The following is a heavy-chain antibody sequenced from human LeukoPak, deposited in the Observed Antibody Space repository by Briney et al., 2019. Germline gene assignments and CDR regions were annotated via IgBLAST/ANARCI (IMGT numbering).Heavy chain of an antibody. D-gene: IGHD3-10*01. CDR1: GFTFDDYA. CDR2: ISWNSGSI. Sequence: GRSLRLSCAASGFTFDDYAMHWVRQAPGKGLEWVSGISWNSGSIGYADSVKDRFTISRDNAKNSLYLQMNSLRAEDTALYYCAAMVRGVIGWGQGTLVTVSS. J-gene: IGHJ4*02. V-gene: IGHV3-9*01. CDR3: AAMVRGVIG.